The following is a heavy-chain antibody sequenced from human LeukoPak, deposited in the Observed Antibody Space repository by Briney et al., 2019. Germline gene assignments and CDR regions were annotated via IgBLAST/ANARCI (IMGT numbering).Heavy chain of an antibody. CDR2: VDQTGSP. D-gene: IGHD3-10*01. CDR3: ARVLPKVRGWGFDP. CDR1: GGSLRSDRHN. Sequence: PSETLSLTCSVSGGSLRSDRHNWAWVRQSADKGLEHIGSVDQTGSPYYNPPLKSRVTISVDTSNKQFSLNLTSVTAADTAVYYCARVLPKVRGWGFDPWGQGTLVTVSS. V-gene: IGHV4-39*07. J-gene: IGHJ5*02.